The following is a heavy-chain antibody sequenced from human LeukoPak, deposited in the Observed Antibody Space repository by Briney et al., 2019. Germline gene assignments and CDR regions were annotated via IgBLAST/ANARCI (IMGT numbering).Heavy chain of an antibody. J-gene: IGHJ4*02. CDR2: ISGSGGSI. D-gene: IGHD6-13*01. CDR3: AKRVDTSSWYWGSDY. V-gene: IGHV3-23*01. CDR1: GFTFSSYV. Sequence: LPGGSLRLSCAASGFTFSSYVMSWVRQAPGKGLEWVSGISGSGGSIYYADSVKGRFTISRDNSKNTLYLQMNSLRVEDTAVYFCAKRVDTSSWYWGSDYWGQGTLVTVSS.